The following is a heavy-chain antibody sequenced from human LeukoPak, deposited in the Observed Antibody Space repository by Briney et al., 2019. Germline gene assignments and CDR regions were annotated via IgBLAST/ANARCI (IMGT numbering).Heavy chain of an antibody. J-gene: IGHJ3*02. CDR3: ASQAVAGGWAAFDI. CDR2: ISSSGSTI. D-gene: IGHD6-19*01. Sequence: GGSLRLSCAASGFTFSSYEMNWDRQAPGKGLEWVSYISSSGSTIYYADSVKGRFTISRDNAKNSLYLQMNSLRAEDTAVYYCASQAVAGGWAAFDIWGQGTMVTVSS. CDR1: GFTFSSYE. V-gene: IGHV3-48*03.